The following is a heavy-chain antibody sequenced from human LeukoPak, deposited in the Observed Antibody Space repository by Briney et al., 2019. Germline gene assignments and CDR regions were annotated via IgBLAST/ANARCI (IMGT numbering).Heavy chain of an antibody. D-gene: IGHD6-13*01. CDR1: GGSFSGYY. V-gene: IGHV4-34*01. Sequence: SETLSLTCAVYGGSFSGYYWSWIRQPPGKGLEWIGEINHSESTNYNPSLKSRVTISVDTSKNQFSLKLSSATAADTAMYYCASGLLAAAVDYWGQGTLVTVSS. CDR3: ASGLLAAAVDY. J-gene: IGHJ4*02. CDR2: INHSEST.